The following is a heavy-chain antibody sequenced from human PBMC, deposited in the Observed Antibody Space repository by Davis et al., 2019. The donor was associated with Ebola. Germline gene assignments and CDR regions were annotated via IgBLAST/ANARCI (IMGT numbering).Heavy chain of an antibody. J-gene: IGHJ6*02. CDR3: AGGTMVRGVYYYGMDV. CDR1: GYTFTSYG. V-gene: IGHV1-18*01. D-gene: IGHD3-10*01. CDR2: ISAYNGNT. Sequence: AASVKVSCKASGYTFTSYGISWVRQAPGQGLERMGWISAYNGNTNYAQKLQGRVTMTTDTSTSTAYMELRSLRSDDTAVYYCAGGTMVRGVYYYGMDVWGQGTTVTVSS.